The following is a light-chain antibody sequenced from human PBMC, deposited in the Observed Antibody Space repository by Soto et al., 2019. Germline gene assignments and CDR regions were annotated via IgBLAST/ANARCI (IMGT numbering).Light chain of an antibody. Sequence: EIVLTQSPGTLSLSPGERATLSCRASQSVSSSYLAWYQQKPGQAPRPLNYGSSSRATGSPDRFSGSGSGTDFTLTISRLEPEDFAVYYCQQYGSSPITFGPGTKVDIK. CDR3: QQYGSSPIT. CDR2: GSS. J-gene: IGKJ3*01. CDR1: QSVSSSY. V-gene: IGKV3-20*01.